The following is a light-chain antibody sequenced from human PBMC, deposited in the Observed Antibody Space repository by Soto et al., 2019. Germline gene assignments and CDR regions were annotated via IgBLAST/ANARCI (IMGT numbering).Light chain of an antibody. CDR3: SEWDDSHNGYVV. CDR1: SSNIGSNT. V-gene: IGLV1-44*01. J-gene: IGLJ2*01. CDR2: SNN. Sequence: QSVLTQPPSASGTPGQRVTISCSGSSSNIGSNTVNWYQQLPGTAPNILIYSNNQRPSAVPDRFSGSKSGTSSSLAIRRLQSEDAADYYCSEWDDSHNGYVVFGGGTQLTVL.